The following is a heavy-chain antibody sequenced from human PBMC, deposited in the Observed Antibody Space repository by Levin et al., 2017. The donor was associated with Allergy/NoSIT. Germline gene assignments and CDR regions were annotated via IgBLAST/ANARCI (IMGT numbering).Heavy chain of an antibody. CDR1: GYTFTSYD. J-gene: IGHJ4*02. D-gene: IGHD3-3*01. Sequence: ASVKVSCKASGYTFTSYDINWVRQATGQGLEWMGWMNPNSGNTGYAQKFQGRVTMTRNTSISTAYMELSSLRSEDTAVYYCARGGTYYDFWSGSSDVVFDYWGQGTLVTVSS. V-gene: IGHV1-8*01. CDR2: MNPNSGNT. CDR3: ARGGTYYDFWSGSSDVVFDY.